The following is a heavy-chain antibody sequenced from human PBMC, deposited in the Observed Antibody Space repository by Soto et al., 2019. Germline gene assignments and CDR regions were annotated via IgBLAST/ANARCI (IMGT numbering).Heavy chain of an antibody. D-gene: IGHD6-19*01. CDR2: MSHIGSV. CDR3: AGDLGWYAIYL. J-gene: IGHJ4*02. CDR1: GVSIGSNYY. V-gene: IGHV4-4*02. Sequence: QVLLQESGPGLVQPSGTLSLSCVVSGVSIGSNYYWGWVRQPPGKGLEWLGDMSHIGSVNYNPSLNKGFPISMDTSRNAFPPKLNSVAAADTAGYFSAGDLGWYAIYLWGQGTLVIVSS.